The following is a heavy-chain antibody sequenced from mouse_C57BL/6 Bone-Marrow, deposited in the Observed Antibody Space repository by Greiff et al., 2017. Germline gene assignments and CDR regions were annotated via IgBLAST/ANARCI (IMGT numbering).Heavy chain of an antibody. J-gene: IGHJ4*01. V-gene: IGHV1-22*01. D-gene: IGHD2-4*01. CDR3: ERGRGLRRNYYAMDY. CDR2: INPNNGGT. Sequence: VQLQQSGPELVKPGASVKMSCKASGYTFTDNMHWVKQSHGKSLEWIGYINPNNGGTSYNQKFKGKATLTVNKSSSTAYMELRSLPSEDSAVYYCERGRGLRRNYYAMDYGGQGTSGTVAS. CDR1: GYTFTDN.